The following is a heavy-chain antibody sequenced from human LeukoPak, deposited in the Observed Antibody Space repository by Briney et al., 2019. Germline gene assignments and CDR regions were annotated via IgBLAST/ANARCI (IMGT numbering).Heavy chain of an antibody. CDR2: INTDGSST. V-gene: IGHV3-74*01. CDR3: ARARSRSWYYFMDY. Sequence: PGGSLRLSCAASGFTLSSYWMQWVLQAPGKGLVWVSRINTDGSSTDYADSVKGRFTISRDNAKNTLYLQMNSLRAEDTAVYYCARARSRSWYYFMDYWGQGTLVTVSS. CDR1: GFTLSSYW. J-gene: IGHJ4*02. D-gene: IGHD6-13*01.